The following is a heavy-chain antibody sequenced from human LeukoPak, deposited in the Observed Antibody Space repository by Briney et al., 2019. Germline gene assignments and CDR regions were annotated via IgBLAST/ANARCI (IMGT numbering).Heavy chain of an antibody. CDR3: ARAVDPDAFDI. CDR2: IYYSGST. Sequence: SETLSLTCTVSGGSISSYYWSWIRQPPGKGLEWIGYIYYSGSTNYNPSLKSRVTISVDTSKNQSSLKLSSVTAADTAVYYCARAVDPDAFDIWGQGTMVTVSS. J-gene: IGHJ3*02. CDR1: GGSISSYY. V-gene: IGHV4-59*01. D-gene: IGHD2-2*01.